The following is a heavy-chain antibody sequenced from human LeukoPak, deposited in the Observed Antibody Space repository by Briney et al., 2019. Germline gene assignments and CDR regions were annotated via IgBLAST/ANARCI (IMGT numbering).Heavy chain of an antibody. CDR3: ARDQEVVGADDAFDI. D-gene: IGHD1-26*01. CDR1: GGSISSYY. CDR2: IYTSGST. J-gene: IGHJ3*02. V-gene: IGHV4-4*07. Sequence: SETLSLTCTVSGGSISSYYWSWIRQPAGKGLEWIGRIYTSGSTNYNPSLKSRVTMSVDTSKNQFSLKLSPVTAPDTAVYYCARDQEVVGADDAFDIWGQGTMVTVSS.